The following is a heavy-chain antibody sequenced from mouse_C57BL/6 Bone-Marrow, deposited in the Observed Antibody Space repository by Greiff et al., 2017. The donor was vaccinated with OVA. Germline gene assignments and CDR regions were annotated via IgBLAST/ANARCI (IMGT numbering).Heavy chain of an antibody. CDR2: IHPNSGST. CDR3: ARDYSKSQAMDY. J-gene: IGHJ4*01. D-gene: IGHD2-5*01. Sequence: VQLQQPGAELVKPGASVKLSCKASGYTFTSYWMHWVKQRPGQGLEWIGMIHPNSGSTNYNEKFKSKATLTVDKSSSTAYMQISRLTSEDSAVYYCARDYSKSQAMDYWGQGTSVTVSS. CDR1: GYTFTSYW. V-gene: IGHV1-64*01.